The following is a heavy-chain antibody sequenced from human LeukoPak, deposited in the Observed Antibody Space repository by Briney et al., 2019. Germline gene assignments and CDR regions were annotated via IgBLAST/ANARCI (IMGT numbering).Heavy chain of an antibody. CDR3: ARNVAPAHFDY. V-gene: IGHV6-1*01. J-gene: IGHJ4*02. Sequence: QTLXXTXAISGDSVSSNDAGWNWIRQSPSRGLEWLGRTYYRSKLYTEYGVSVRSRITINSDTSKNQFSLQLNSMTPEDTALYYCARNVAPAHFDYWGQGALVTVSS. CDR1: GDSVSSNDAG. CDR2: TYYRSKLYT. D-gene: IGHD2-2*01.